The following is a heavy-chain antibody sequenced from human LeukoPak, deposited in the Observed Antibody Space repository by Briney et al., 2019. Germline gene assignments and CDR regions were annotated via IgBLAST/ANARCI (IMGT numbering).Heavy chain of an antibody. D-gene: IGHD1-26*01. CDR1: GFIFSNYA. CDR2: ISFDGSNI. J-gene: IGHJ4*02. V-gene: IGHV3-30*04. CDR3: ASALRIYYYFDY. Sequence: GGSLRLSCAASGFIFSNYAMHWVRQAPGKGLDWVAVISFDGSNIYYADSAKGRFTISRDNSKNTLYLQMNSLRAEDTAVYYCASALRIYYYFDYWGQGTLVTVSS.